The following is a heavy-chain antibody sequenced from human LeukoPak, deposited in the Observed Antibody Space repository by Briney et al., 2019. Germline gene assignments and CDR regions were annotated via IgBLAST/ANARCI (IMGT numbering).Heavy chain of an antibody. CDR1: GFTFSGYW. Sequence: GGSLRLSCAASGFTFSGYWMHWVRQAPGKGLVWVSRINGDGSTTTYADSVKGRFTISRDNAKNTLYLQVNSLRAEDTAVYYCARGRGPYSHDVFDFWGQGTMVTVSS. CDR3: ARGRGPYSHDVFDF. D-gene: IGHD2-15*01. V-gene: IGHV3-74*01. J-gene: IGHJ3*01. CDR2: INGDGSTT.